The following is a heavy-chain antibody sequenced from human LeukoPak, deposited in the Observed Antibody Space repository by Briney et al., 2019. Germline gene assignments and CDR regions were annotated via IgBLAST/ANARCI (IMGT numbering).Heavy chain of an antibody. V-gene: IGHV3-30-3*01. CDR2: ISYDGSNK. D-gene: IGHD3-3*01. CDR3: ASLLRFLEWLSKDYGMDV. J-gene: IGHJ6*02. CDR1: GFTFSSYA. Sequence: GGSLRLSCAASGFTFSSYAMHWVRQAPGKGLEWVAVISYDGSNKYYADSVKGRFTISRDNSKNTLYLQMKSLRAEDTAVYYCASLLRFLEWLSKDYGMDVWGQGTTVTVSS.